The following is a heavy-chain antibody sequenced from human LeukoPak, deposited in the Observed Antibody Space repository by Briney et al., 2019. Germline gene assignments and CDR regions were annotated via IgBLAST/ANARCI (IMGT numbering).Heavy chain of an antibody. CDR3: AKATYYDILTAPYYFDY. V-gene: IGHV3-23*01. Sequence: PGGSLRLSCAASGFTFSSYAMSWVRQAPGKGLEWVSAISGSGGSTYYADSVKGRFTISRDNSKNTLYLQMNSLRAEDTAVYYCAKATYYDILTAPYYFDYWGQGTLVTVSS. D-gene: IGHD3-9*01. CDR2: ISGSGGST. J-gene: IGHJ4*02. CDR1: GFTFSSYA.